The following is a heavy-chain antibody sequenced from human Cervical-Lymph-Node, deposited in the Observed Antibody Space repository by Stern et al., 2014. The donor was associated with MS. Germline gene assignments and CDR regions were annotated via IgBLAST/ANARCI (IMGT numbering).Heavy chain of an antibody. J-gene: IGHJ4*02. CDR3: ARGGGLVGYFDY. CDR2: ITPVFGTT. CDR1: GDTFSSYA. V-gene: IGHV1-69*06. Sequence: VQLVESGAEVKKPGSSVKVSCKASGDTFSSYAINWVRQVPGQGLEWMGEITPVFGTTNYAQKFQGRVTITADKSTNTAYMELMTLRSEDTAVYYCARGGGLVGYFDYWGQGTLVSVSS. D-gene: IGHD1-26*01.